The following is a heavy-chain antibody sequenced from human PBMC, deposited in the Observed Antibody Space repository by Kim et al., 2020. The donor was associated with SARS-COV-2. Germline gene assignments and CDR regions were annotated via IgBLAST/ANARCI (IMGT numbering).Heavy chain of an antibody. CDR3: AKGAYYYDTLYDAFDI. J-gene: IGHJ3*02. D-gene: IGHD3-22*01. CDR1: GFTFSSYA. V-gene: IGHV3-23*01. Sequence: GGSLRLSCAASGFTFSSYAMSWVRQAPGKGLEWVSAISGSGGSTYYADSVKGRFTISRDNSKNTLYLQMNSLRAEDTAVYYCAKGAYYYDTLYDAFDIWGQGTMVTVSS. CDR2: ISGSGGST.